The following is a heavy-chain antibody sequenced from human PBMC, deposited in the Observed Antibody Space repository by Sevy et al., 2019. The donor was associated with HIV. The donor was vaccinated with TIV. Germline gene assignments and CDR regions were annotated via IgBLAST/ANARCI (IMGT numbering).Heavy chain of an antibody. J-gene: IGHJ6*03. CDR3: ARVPYGDPIYYYYYYMDV. D-gene: IGHD4-17*01. Sequence: GESLKISCAASGFTFSSYSMNWVRQAPGKGLEWVSSISSSSSYIYYADSVKGRFTISRDNAKNSLYLQMNSLGAGDTAVDYCARVPYGDPIYYYYYYMDVWGKGTTVTVSS. CDR2: ISSSSSYI. V-gene: IGHV3-21*01. CDR1: GFTFSSYS.